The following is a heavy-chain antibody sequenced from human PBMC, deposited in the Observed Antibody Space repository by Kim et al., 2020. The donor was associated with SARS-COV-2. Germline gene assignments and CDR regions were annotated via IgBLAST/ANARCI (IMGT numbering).Heavy chain of an antibody. D-gene: IGHD3-3*01. CDR3: TRDEERYYDFWSGYYSDAFDI. Sequence: GGSLRLSCTASGFTFGDYAMSWFRQAPGKGLEWVGFIRSKAYGGTTEYAASVKGRFTISRDDSKSIAYLQMNSLKTEDTAVYYCTRDEERYYDFWSGYYSDAFDIWGQGTMVTVPS. CDR1: GFTFGDYA. V-gene: IGHV3-49*03. J-gene: IGHJ3*02. CDR2: IRSKAYGGTT.